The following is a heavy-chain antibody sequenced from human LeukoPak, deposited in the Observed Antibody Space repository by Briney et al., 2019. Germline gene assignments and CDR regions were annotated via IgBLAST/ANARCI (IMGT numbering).Heavy chain of an antibody. J-gene: IGHJ3*02. Sequence: SETLSLTCTVSGGSINNYYWSWIRQPAGKGLEWIGRIYTRGSTNCNPSLKSRVTMSVDTSKNQFSLKLSSVTAADAAVYYCARGRYCSADICSGGDAFDIWGQGTMVSVSS. CDR1: GGSINNYY. D-gene: IGHD2-15*01. V-gene: IGHV4-4*07. CDR2: IYTRGST. CDR3: ARGRYCSADICSGGDAFDI.